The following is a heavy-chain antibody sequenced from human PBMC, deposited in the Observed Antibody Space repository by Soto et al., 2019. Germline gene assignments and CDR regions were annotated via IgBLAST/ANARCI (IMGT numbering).Heavy chain of an antibody. Sequence: SVKVSCKASGGTFSSYAISWVRQAPGQGLEWMGGIIPIFGTANYAQKFQGRVTITADESTSTAYMELSSRRSEDTAVYYCARALGRAGNAFDIWGQGTMVTVSS. CDR1: GGTFSSYA. CDR3: ARALGRAGNAFDI. V-gene: IGHV1-69*13. CDR2: IIPIFGTA. J-gene: IGHJ3*02. D-gene: IGHD3-10*01.